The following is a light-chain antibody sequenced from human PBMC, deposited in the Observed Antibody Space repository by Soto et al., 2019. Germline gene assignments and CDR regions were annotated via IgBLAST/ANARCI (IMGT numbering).Light chain of an antibody. J-gene: IGKJ1*01. V-gene: IGKV3-20*01. CDR2: GAS. Sequence: EIVLAQSPVTLSLSPGERATLSCRDSQSVSSSYLAWYQQKPGQAPRLLIYGASSRATGIPDRFSGSGSGTDFTLTISRLEPEDFAVYYCQQYGSAPTWTFGQGTKVDIK. CDR3: QQYGSAPTWT. CDR1: QSVSSSY.